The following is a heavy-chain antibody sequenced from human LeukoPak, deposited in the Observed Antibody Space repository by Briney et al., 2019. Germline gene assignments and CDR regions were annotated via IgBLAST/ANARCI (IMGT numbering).Heavy chain of an antibody. D-gene: IGHD3-10*01. CDR2: INHSGST. Sequence: PSETLTLTCAVYGGSFSGYYWSWIRQPPGKGLEWIGEINHSGSTNYNPSLKSRITISVDTSMNQFTLKLSSVTAAVTAVYYCARRTIGNVLPRYWGQGTLVTVSS. CDR1: GGSFSGYY. J-gene: IGHJ4*02. CDR3: ARRTIGNVLPRY. V-gene: IGHV4-34*01.